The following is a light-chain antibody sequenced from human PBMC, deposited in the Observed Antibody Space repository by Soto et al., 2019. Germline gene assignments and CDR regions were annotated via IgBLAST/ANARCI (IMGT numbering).Light chain of an antibody. CDR2: GTS. CDR3: HQFGDSPQT. Sequence: EIVLTQSPGTLSLSPGDRATLSCRASQSLSVSYIAWYQQRPGQAPRLLIYGTSTRATGIPDRFSGSGSGTDFTLDISRLEPEDVAVYYCHQFGDSPQTFGQGNTVDI. V-gene: IGKV3-20*01. CDR1: QSLSVSY. J-gene: IGKJ1*01.